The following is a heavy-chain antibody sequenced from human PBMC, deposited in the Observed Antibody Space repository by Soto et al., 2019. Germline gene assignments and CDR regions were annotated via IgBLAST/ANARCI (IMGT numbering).Heavy chain of an antibody. D-gene: IGHD2-15*01. CDR3: ARGDFVGGSCYGIDV. Sequence: EVQLVESGGVLVQPGGSLRLSCAASGFAFSGHTMNWVRQAPGKGLEWVAYIGNTLDTIYYADSVKGRFIISRDDAMKWVFLHMRSQRADDTALYYWARGDFVGGSCYGIDVGGGGTTVTVS. J-gene: IGHJ6*02. CDR1: GFAFSGHT. CDR2: IGNTLDTI. V-gene: IGHV3-48*01.